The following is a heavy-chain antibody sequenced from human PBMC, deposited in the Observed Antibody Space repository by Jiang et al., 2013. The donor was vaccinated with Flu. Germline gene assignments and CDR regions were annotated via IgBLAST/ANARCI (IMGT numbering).Heavy chain of an antibody. V-gene: IGHV3-7*01. Sequence: QLLESGGGLVQPGGSLRLSCAASGFTFISYWMTRVRQAPGKGLEWVANIKHDGSEKNYVESVKGRFTISRDNAKNSVYLQMNSLRGEDTAVYYCVRAMDVWGQGTTVTVSS. CDR3: VRAMDV. J-gene: IGHJ6*02. CDR2: IKHDGSEK. CDR1: GFTFISYW. D-gene: IGHD4-17*01.